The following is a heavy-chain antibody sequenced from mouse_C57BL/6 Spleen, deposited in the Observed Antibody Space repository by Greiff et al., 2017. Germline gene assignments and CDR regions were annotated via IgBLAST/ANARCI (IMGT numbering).Heavy chain of an antibody. CDR3: ARWCGYSLYDAMAY. Sequence: QVQLQQSGAELVRPGASVKLSCKASGYTFSSYCISWVQQRPGQGLEWIGRIYPGDGDTYYNGKFKGKATLTADKSSSTAYMELRSLTSEDSAVYFCARWCGYSLYDAMAYWGQGTLVTVSA. CDR2: IYPGDGDT. V-gene: IGHV1-81*01. J-gene: IGHJ4*01. D-gene: IGHD2-14*01. CDR1: GYTFSSYC.